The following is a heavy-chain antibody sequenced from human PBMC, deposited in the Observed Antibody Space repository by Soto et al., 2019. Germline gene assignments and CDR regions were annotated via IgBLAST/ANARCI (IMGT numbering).Heavy chain of an antibody. Sequence: SETLSLTCTVSGGSISSYYWSWIRQPPGKGLEWIGYIYYSGSTNYNPSLKSRVTISVDTSKNQFSLKLSSVTAADTAVYYCARGDHMAAARGYYYYYGMDGWGQGTTVTVSS. CDR2: IYYSGST. J-gene: IGHJ6*02. CDR1: GGSISSYY. V-gene: IGHV4-59*01. D-gene: IGHD6-13*01. CDR3: ARGDHMAAARGYYYYYGMDG.